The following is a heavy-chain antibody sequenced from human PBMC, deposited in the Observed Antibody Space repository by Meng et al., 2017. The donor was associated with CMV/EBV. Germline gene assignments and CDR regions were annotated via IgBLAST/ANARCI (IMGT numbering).Heavy chain of an antibody. D-gene: IGHD1-14*01. CDR2: IYYSGST. Sequence: LRGAGRGLVQQTQTLPLTCTVPRRSIRSGDYHWRWSRQPPGKGLEWIGYIYYSGSTYYNPSLKSRVTISVDTSKRLFSPKLSSVTAAATAVYYCARVMGPNRTPYYFDYWGQGTLVTVSS. CDR3: ARVMGPNRTPYYFDY. J-gene: IGHJ4*02. CDR1: RRSIRSGDYH. V-gene: IGHV4-30-4*08.